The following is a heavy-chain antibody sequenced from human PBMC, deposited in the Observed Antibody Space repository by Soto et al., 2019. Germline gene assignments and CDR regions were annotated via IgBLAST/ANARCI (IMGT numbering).Heavy chain of an antibody. J-gene: IGHJ6*02. D-gene: IGHD5-12*01. CDR2: ISAYNGNI. CDR3: ARDVRGHYYYYGMDV. Sequence: QVQLVQSGAEVKKPGASVKVSCKASGYTVTSYGISWVRQAPGQGLEWMGWISAYNGNINYAQKLQGRVTMTTDTSTSTAYMELRSLRSDDTAVYYCARDVRGHYYYYGMDVWGQGTTVTVSS. V-gene: IGHV1-18*01. CDR1: GYTVTSYG.